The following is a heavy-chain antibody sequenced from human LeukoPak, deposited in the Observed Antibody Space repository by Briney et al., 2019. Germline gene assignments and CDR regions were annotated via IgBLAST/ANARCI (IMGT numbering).Heavy chain of an antibody. V-gene: IGHV3-30-3*01. CDR3: ARDRTGLWFGESDY. J-gene: IGHJ4*02. CDR2: ISYDGSNK. D-gene: IGHD3-10*01. CDR1: GFTFSSYA. Sequence: GGSLRLSSAASGFTFSSYAMHWVRQAPGKGLEWVAVISYDGSNKYYADSVKGRFTIPRDNSKNTLYLQMNSLRAEDTAVYYCARDRTGLWFGESDYWGQGTLVTVSS.